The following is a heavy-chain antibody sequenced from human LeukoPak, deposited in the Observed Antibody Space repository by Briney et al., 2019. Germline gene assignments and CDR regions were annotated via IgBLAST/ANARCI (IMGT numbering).Heavy chain of an antibody. V-gene: IGHV3-21*01. J-gene: IGHJ5*02. CDR1: GFTFSSYS. Sequence: GGSLRLSCAASGFTFSSYSMAWVRQAPGKGLEWASSITSSGEYKHYADSLKGRFTISRDNARNSLFLQMNSLRAEDTAVYYCARVAVFGKRDWLDPWGQGTLVTVSS. CDR2: ITSSGEYK. D-gene: IGHD4-23*01. CDR3: ARVAVFGKRDWLDP.